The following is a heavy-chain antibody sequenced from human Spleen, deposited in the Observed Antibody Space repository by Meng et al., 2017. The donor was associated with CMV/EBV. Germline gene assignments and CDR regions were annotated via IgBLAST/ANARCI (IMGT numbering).Heavy chain of an antibody. CDR1: GFTFRSYG. CDR2: IKQDGSEK. V-gene: IGHV3-7*01. D-gene: IGHD3-16*01. J-gene: IGHJ4*02. CDR3: RGWGNRYYFDY. Sequence: SCVASGFTFRSYGRRGVRQAPGKGLEWVANIKQDGSEKYYVDSVKGRFTISRDNAKNSLYLQMNSLRAEDTAVYYCRGWGNRYYFDYWGQGTLVTVSS.